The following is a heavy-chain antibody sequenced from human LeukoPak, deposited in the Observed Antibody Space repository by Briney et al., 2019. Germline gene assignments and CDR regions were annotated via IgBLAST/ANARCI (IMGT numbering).Heavy chain of an antibody. Sequence: PSETLSLTCTVSGGSISSYYWSWIRQPPGKGLEWIGYIYYSGSTYYNPSLKSRVTISVDTSKNQFSLKLSSVTAADTAVYYCARDSYYYDSSGYLTWGQGTLVTVSS. CDR3: ARDSYYYDSSGYLT. CDR1: GGSISSYY. D-gene: IGHD3-22*01. J-gene: IGHJ5*02. V-gene: IGHV4-59*06. CDR2: IYYSGST.